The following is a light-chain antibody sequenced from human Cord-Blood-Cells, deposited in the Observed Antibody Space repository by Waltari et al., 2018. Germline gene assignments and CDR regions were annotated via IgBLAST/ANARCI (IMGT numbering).Light chain of an antibody. CDR3: QQYDNLPYT. V-gene: IGKV1-33*01. J-gene: IGKJ2*01. Sequence: DIQMTKSPSSMSASVGDRVTITCQASQDISNYLNSYKQKPGKAPKLLIYDATNLETGVPSRFSGSGSGTDFTFTISSLQPADIATYYCQQYDNLPYTFGQGTKLEI. CDR2: DAT. CDR1: QDISNY.